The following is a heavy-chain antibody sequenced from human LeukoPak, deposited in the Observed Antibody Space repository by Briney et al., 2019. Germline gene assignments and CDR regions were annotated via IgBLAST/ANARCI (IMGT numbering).Heavy chain of an antibody. CDR1: GYSFTSYW. D-gene: IGHD3-22*01. J-gene: IGHJ4*02. CDR3: ARRQYYYDSSGYYFDY. Sequence: GESLKVSCKGSGYSFTSYWIGWVRQMPGKGLEWMGIIYPGDSDTRYSPSFQGQVTISADKSISTAYLQWSSLKASDTAMYYCARRQYYYDSSGYYFDYWGQGTPVTVSS. V-gene: IGHV5-51*01. CDR2: IYPGDSDT.